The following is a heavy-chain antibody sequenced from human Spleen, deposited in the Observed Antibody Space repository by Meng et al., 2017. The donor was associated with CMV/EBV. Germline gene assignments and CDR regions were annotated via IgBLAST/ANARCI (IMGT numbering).Heavy chain of an antibody. D-gene: IGHD4-17*01. J-gene: IGHJ4*02. Sequence: GESLKISCAASGFIVSSDNMNWVRQSPGKGLEWVSILYIDGSTSYAASVKGRFTISRDISKNTLNLQMNSLGDEDTAIYYCARALDHDYHDYYFDLWGQGTRVTVSS. CDR3: ARALDHDYHDYYFDL. CDR1: GFIVSSDN. V-gene: IGHV3-53*01. CDR2: LYIDGST.